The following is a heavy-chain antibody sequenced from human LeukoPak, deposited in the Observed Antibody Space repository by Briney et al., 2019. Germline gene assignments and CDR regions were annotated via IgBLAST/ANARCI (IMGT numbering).Heavy chain of an antibody. CDR3: ARIGAGSSRDY. CDR2: ISDSAYST. V-gene: IGHV3-23*01. CDR1: GLTFSSYA. Sequence: GGSLRLSCAASGLTFSSYAMSWVRQAPGKGLEWVSTISDSAYSTYYADSVKGRFTISRDNSKNTLYLHMNSLRAEDTAVYYCARIGAGSSRDYWGQGTLVTVSS. J-gene: IGHJ4*02. D-gene: IGHD6-13*01.